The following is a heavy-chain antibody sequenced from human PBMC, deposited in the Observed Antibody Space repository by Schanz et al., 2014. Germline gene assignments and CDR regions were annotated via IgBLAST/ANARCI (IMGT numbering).Heavy chain of an antibody. D-gene: IGHD2-2*01. V-gene: IGHV3-53*01. J-gene: IGHJ3*02. CDR3: AKRCSSTSCSHGAFDI. Sequence: EVQLEESGGGLVKPGGSLRLSCAASGFTFRNYDMRWVRQAPGKGLEWVSVIYSDGRTYYGDSVKGRFTISRDNSKNTLYLQMNSLRDEDTAMYYCAKRCSSTSCSHGAFDIWGQGTMVTVSS. CDR1: GFTFRNYD. CDR2: IYSDGRT.